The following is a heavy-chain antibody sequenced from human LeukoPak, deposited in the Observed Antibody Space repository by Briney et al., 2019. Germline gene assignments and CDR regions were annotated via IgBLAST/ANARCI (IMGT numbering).Heavy chain of an antibody. J-gene: IGHJ3*02. D-gene: IGHD3-22*01. Sequence: GGSLRLSCAASGFTFSSYSMNWVRQAPGKGLEWVSSISSSSSYIYYADSVKGRFTISRDNAKNSLYLQMNSLRAEDTAVYYCARDGEQQLEPYYYDSSGCWDDAFDIWGQGTMVTVSS. V-gene: IGHV3-21*01. CDR1: GFTFSSYS. CDR3: ARDGEQQLEPYYYDSSGCWDDAFDI. CDR2: ISSSSSYI.